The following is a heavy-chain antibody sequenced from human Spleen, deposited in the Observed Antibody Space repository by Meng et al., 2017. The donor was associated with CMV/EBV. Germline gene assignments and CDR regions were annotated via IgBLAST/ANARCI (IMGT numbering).Heavy chain of an antibody. D-gene: IGHD1-26*01. Sequence: CGDDGLTLDEEGMSWERQAQGKGVEWVSGINWNGGKTGYADSVKGRFTIARDNAKNSLYLQMNSLRAEDTALYYCARGIVEASRDAYWGQGTLVTVSS. CDR3: ARGIVEASRDAY. V-gene: IGHV3-20*04. J-gene: IGHJ4*02. CDR1: GLTLDEEG. CDR2: INWNGGKT.